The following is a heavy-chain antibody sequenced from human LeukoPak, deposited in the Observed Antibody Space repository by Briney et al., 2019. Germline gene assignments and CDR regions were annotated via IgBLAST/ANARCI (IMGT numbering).Heavy chain of an antibody. D-gene: IGHD2-2*01. CDR3: ASSRGVTSGLWYNYMDV. CDR1: VDSFSGYY. Sequence: SETLSLTCAVYVDSFSGYYWSWIRQPPGKGLEWIGEINNSGTTNYNPSLKGRVTISVDASKNQFSLKLSSVTAAETAVYYCASSRGVTSGLWYNYMDVWGKGTTVTVSS. J-gene: IGHJ6*03. V-gene: IGHV4-34*01. CDR2: INNSGTT.